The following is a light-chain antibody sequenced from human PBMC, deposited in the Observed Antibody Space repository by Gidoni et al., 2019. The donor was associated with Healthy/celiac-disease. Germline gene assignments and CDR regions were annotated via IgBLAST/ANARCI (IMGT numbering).Light chain of an antibody. V-gene: IGKV3-20*01. CDR3: QQYGSSPGT. J-gene: IGKJ1*01. CDR2: GAS. CDR1: QSVSSSY. Sequence: EIVLTQSPGTLSLYPGERATLSCTASQSVSSSYLAWYQQKPGQAPRILSYGASSRATGIPDRFSGSGSGTDFTLTISRLEPEDFAVYYCQQYGSSPGTFGQGTKVEIK.